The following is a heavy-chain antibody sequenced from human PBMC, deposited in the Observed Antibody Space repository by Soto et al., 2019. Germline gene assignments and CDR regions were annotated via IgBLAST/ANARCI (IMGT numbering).Heavy chain of an antibody. J-gene: IGHJ6*02. CDR2: IWYDGTNK. D-gene: IGHD6-6*01. CDR1: GFTFSNHA. V-gene: IGHV3-33*01. CDR3: ARDSGRSSLGGMDV. Sequence: QVQLVESGGGVIQPGRSLRLSCAASGFTFSNHAMHWVRQAPGKGLEWVAVIWYDGTNKNYADAVKGRFTISRDNSKNTLYVQMTSLRAEDTAVYYCARDSGRSSLGGMDVWGRGTTVTVSS.